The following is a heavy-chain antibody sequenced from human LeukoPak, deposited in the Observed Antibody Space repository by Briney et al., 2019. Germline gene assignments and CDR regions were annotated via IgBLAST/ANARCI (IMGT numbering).Heavy chain of an antibody. CDR1: TDSTNTYY. CDR2: IYHSGST. V-gene: IGHV4-59*12. CDR3: ARDGGSNNYWFDP. Sequence: SETLSLTCSVSTDSTNTYYWSWIRQSPGKGLEWIGHIYHSGSTDYNPSFKSRVTISIDTSKNEFSLKLSSVTAADTAVYYCARDGGSNNYWFDPWGQGTLVTVSS. J-gene: IGHJ5*02. D-gene: IGHD1-20*01.